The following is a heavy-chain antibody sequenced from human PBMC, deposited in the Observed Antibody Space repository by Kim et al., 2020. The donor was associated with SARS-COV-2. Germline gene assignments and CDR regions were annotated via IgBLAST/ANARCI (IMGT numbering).Heavy chain of an antibody. CDR2: IYYSGST. V-gene: IGHV4-31*03. J-gene: IGHJ6*02. Sequence: SETLSLTCTVSGGSISSGGYYWSWIRQHPGKGLEWIGYIYYSGSTYYNPSLKSRVTISVDTSKNQFSLKLSSVTAADTAVYYCASTGITMVRGVRNYYYYYGMDVWGRGTTVTVS. D-gene: IGHD3-10*01. CDR3: ASTGITMVRGVRNYYYYYGMDV. CDR1: GGSISSGGYY.